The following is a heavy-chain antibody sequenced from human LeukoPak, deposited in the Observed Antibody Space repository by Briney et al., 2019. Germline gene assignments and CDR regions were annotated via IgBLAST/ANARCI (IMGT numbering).Heavy chain of an antibody. D-gene: IGHD3-9*01. CDR1: GGSISSYY. CDR3: ARDAGGYDILTGYQYYFDY. J-gene: IGHJ4*02. CDR2: IYTSGST. Sequence: SETLSLTCTVSGGSISSYYWSWIRQPAGKGLEWIGRIYTSGSTNYNPSLKSRVTISVDTSKNQFSLKLSSVTAADTAVYYCARDAGGYDILTGYQYYFDYWGQGTLVTVSS. V-gene: IGHV4-4*07.